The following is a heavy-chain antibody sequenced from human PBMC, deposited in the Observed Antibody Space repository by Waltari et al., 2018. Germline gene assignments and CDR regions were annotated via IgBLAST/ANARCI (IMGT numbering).Heavy chain of an antibody. CDR1: GFTFDDYA. CDR2: ISWNSGSI. J-gene: IGHJ6*02. V-gene: IGHV3-9*01. CDR3: AKDTIPYPSQGMDV. Sequence: EVQLVESGGGLVQPGRSLRLSCAASGFTFDDYAMHWVRQAPGKGLEWVSGISWNSGSIGYADSVKGRFTISRDNAKNSLYLQMNSLRAEDTALYYCAKDTIPYPSQGMDVWGQGTTVTVSS.